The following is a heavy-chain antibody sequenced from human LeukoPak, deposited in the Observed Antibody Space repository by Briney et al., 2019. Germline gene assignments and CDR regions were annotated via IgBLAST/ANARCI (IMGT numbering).Heavy chain of an antibody. CDR3: ARVGNTGDAVIIPAAMGFDN. J-gene: IGHJ4*02. Sequence: GGSLRLSCAASGFIFGDYNMNWVRQVPGKGLEWISYMSSTSTTIFYADSVKGRFTISRDNAKNSLYLQMNSLRAEDTAVYFCARVGNTGDAVIIPAAMGFDNWGQGTVVTVSS. CDR2: MSSTSTTI. D-gene: IGHD2-2*01. V-gene: IGHV3-48*01. CDR1: GFIFGDYN.